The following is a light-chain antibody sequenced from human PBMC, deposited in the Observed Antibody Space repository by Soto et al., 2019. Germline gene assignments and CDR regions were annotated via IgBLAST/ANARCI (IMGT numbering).Light chain of an antibody. V-gene: IGKV1-27*01. CDR2: AAS. CDR1: QGISNF. J-gene: IGKJ5*01. Sequence: DIQMTQSPSSLSASVGDRVTITCRASQGISNFLAWYQQKPGKVPKLLISAASTLQPGVQSRLSRSRSGTDYTLTITSLQPEDVPTYYCQKYSSVITFGQRTRLE. CDR3: QKYSSVIT.